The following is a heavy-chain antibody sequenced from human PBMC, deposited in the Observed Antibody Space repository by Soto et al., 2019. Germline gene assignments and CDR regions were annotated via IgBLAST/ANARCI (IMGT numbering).Heavy chain of an antibody. D-gene: IGHD2-2*01. V-gene: IGHV3-74*03. CDR2: IYSDGSAT. CDR1: GFTFSYYW. J-gene: IGHJ6*02. Sequence: GGSLRLSCAASGFTFSYYWMHWVRQTPEKGLVWVARIYSDGSATTYADSVKGRFTISRDNLKSTLYLQMNSLRADDTAVYYCADPVPAATHYDYYDMDVWGQGTTVTVSS. CDR3: ADPVPAATHYDYYDMDV.